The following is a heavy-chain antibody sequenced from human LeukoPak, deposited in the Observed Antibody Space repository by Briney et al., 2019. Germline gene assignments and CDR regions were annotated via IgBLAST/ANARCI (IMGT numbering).Heavy chain of an antibody. CDR1: GFTFSSYA. CDR3: ARDDQSRYCSGGSCYSSLDP. Sequence: PGGSLRLSCAASGFTFSSYAMSWVRQAPGKGLEWVSGINWNGGSTGYADSVKGRFTISRDNAKNSLYLQMNSLRAEDTALYYCARDDQSRYCSGGSCYSSLDPWGQGTLVTVSS. V-gene: IGHV3-20*04. CDR2: INWNGGST. D-gene: IGHD2-15*01. J-gene: IGHJ5*02.